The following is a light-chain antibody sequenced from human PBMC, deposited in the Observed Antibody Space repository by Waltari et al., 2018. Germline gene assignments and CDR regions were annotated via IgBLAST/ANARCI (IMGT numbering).Light chain of an antibody. CDR2: STS. CDR3: QQYNYWPWT. CDR1: QSLSST. J-gene: IGKJ1*01. Sequence: EIVMTQSPATLSVSPGESATLSCRASQSLSSTFAWYQQKPGQAPRLLTYSTSTRATGIPARFSGSGSGTEFTLTISILQSEDFAIYYCQQYNYWPWTFGQGTRVEIK. V-gene: IGKV3D-15*01.